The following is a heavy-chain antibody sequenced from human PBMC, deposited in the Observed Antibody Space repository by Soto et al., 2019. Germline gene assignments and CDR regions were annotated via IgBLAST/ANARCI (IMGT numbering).Heavy chain of an antibody. Sequence: SVKVSCKASGGTFSSYAISWVRQAPGQGLEWMGGIIPIFGTANYAQKFQGRVTITADESTSTAYMELSSLRSEDTAVYYCAREGQAGAHPDYYYGMDVWGQGTTVTVS. CDR2: IIPIFGTA. J-gene: IGHJ6*02. CDR3: AREGQAGAHPDYYYGMDV. V-gene: IGHV1-69*13. CDR1: GGTFSSYA. D-gene: IGHD3-10*01.